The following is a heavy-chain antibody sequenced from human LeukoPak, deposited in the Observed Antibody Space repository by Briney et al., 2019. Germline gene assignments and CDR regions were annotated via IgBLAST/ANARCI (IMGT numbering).Heavy chain of an antibody. CDR2: IIPIFGTA. V-gene: IGHV1-69*05. CDR1: GGTFSSYA. Sequence: GASVKVSCKASGGTFSSYAISWVRQAPGQGLEWMGGIIPIFGTANYAQKFQGRITITTDESTSTAYMELSSLRSEDTAVYYCARGSSGYDYGSFDYWGQGTLVTVSS. D-gene: IGHD5-12*01. CDR3: ARGSSGYDYGSFDY. J-gene: IGHJ4*02.